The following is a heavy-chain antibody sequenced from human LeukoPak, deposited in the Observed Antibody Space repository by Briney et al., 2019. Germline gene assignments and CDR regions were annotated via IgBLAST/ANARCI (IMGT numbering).Heavy chain of an antibody. J-gene: IGHJ6*02. CDR1: GGSISSNY. V-gene: IGHV4-59*01. CDR2: IYYSGST. CDR3: ARAGRSYDDLYYGMDV. Sequence: SETLSLTCSVSGGSISSNYWSWIRQPPGKGLEWIGNIYYSGSTNYNPSLKSRVTISVDTSKNQFSLKLSSVTAADTAVYFCARAGRSYDDLYYGMDVWGQGTTVTVSS. D-gene: IGHD4-17*01.